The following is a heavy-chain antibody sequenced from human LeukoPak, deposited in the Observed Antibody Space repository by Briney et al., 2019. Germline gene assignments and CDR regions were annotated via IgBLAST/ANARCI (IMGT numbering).Heavy chain of an antibody. CDR1: GYTFTSYD. V-gene: IGHV1-69*05. CDR2: IIPIFGTA. Sequence: SVKVSCKASGYTFTSYDINWVRQAPGQGLEWMGGIIPIFGTANYAQKFQGRVTITTDESTSTAYMELSSLRSEDTAVYYCASLITGTTYWGQGTLVTVSS. CDR3: ASLITGTTY. J-gene: IGHJ4*02. D-gene: IGHD1-7*01.